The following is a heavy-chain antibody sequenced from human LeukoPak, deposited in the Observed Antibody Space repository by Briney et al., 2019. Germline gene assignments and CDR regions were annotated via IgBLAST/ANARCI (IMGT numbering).Heavy chain of an antibody. V-gene: IGHV3-7*04. J-gene: IGHJ3*02. CDR2: IKQGESER. CDR1: GFTFRSYR. Sequence: LGGSLGLSCAASGFTFRSYRMNWVRQAPGKGLEWVASIKQGESERYYVDSVNGRFTISRDNAKNSLYLQMNSLRAEDTAVYYCARGDNSAFDIWGQGTMVTVSS. D-gene: IGHD3-22*01. CDR3: ARGDNSAFDI.